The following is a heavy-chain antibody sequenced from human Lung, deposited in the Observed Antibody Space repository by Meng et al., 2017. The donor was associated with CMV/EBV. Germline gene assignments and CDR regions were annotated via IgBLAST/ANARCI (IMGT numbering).Heavy chain of an antibody. J-gene: IGHJ3*02. D-gene: IGHD2-8*01. CDR2: IYHSGST. V-gene: IGHV4-38-2*02. CDR1: GYSISSGYY. CDR3: ARDGRYCTNGVCSYDAFDI. Sequence: SETXSLTCTVSGYSISSGYYWGWIRQPPGKGLDWIGSIYHSGSTYYNPSLKSRVTISVDTSKNQFSLKLTSVTAADTAVYYCARDGRYCTNGVCSYDAFDIWXQGTXVTVSS.